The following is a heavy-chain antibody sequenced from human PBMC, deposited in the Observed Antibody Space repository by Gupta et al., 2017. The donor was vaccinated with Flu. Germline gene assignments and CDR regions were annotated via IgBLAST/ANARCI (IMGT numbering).Heavy chain of an antibody. CDR2: INHSGST. V-gene: IGHV4-34*01. Sequence: WIRQPPGKGLEWIGEINHSGSTNYNPSLKSRVTISVDTSKNQFSLKLSSVTAADTAVYYCARLSGTYCSSTSCYGPRRCDPWGQGTLVTVSA. D-gene: IGHD2-2*01. J-gene: IGHJ5*02. CDR3: ARLSGTYCSSTSCYGPRRCDP.